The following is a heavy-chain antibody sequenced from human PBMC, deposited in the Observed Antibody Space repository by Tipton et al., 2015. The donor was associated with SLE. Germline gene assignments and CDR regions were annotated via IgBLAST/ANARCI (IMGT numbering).Heavy chain of an antibody. J-gene: IGHJ4*02. Sequence: SLRLSCAASGFTFDDYTMHWVRQAPGKGLEWVSLISWDGGSTYYADSVKGRFTISRDNSKNSLYLQMNSLRAEDTAVYYCARGGLLYLRYWGQGTLVTVSS. CDR3: ARGGLLYLRY. V-gene: IGHV3-43*01. CDR1: GFTFDDYT. CDR2: ISWDGGST. D-gene: IGHD3-3*01.